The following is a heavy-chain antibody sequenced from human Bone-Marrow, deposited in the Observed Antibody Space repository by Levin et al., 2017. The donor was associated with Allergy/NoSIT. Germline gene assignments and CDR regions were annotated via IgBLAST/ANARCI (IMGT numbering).Heavy chain of an antibody. Sequence: PSETLSLTCTVSGASMSNSSYFWGWIRQSPGRGLEWIGSIFYGGTTYYNPSLKSRVTISVDTSKNQFSLKVDSVTAADTAVYYCARLEIELWLADYWGQGTLVTVSS. CDR2: IFYGGTT. CDR3: ARLEIELWLADY. J-gene: IGHJ4*02. V-gene: IGHV4-39*01. D-gene: IGHD5-18*01. CDR1: GASMSNSSYF.